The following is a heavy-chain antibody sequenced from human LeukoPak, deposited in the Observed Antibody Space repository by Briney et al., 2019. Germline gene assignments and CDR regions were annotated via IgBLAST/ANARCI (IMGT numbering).Heavy chain of an antibody. D-gene: IGHD5-18*01. J-gene: IGHJ4*02. CDR1: GGSFSGYY. Sequence: SETLSLTCAVYGGSFSGYYWSWIRQPPGKGLEWIGEINHSGSTNYNPSLKIRVTISVDTSKNQFSLKLSSVTAADTAVYYCARGRRSGYSYGSGLGYWGQGTLVTVSS. CDR3: ARGRRSGYSYGSGLGY. V-gene: IGHV4-34*01. CDR2: INHSGST.